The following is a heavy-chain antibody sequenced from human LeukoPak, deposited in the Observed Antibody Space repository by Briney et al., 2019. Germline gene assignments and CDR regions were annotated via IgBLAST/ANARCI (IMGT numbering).Heavy chain of an antibody. V-gene: IGHV1-24*01. D-gene: IGHD3-10*01. CDR1: GYTLTELS. CDR2: FDPEDGET. Sequence: ASVKVSCKVSGYTLTELSMHWVRQAPGKGLEWMGGFDPEDGETLYAQNFQGRVTMTEDTSTDTAYMELSSLRSEDTAVYYCATGVLWCGGGGYYFDYWGQGTLVTVSS. CDR3: ATGVLWCGGGGYYFDY. J-gene: IGHJ4*02.